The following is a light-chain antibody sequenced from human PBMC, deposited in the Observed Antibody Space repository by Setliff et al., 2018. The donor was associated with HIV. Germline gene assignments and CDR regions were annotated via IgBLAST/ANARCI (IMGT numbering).Light chain of an antibody. CDR3: SSHGAIGV. Sequence: ALTQPPSASGSPGQSVTISCTGTTSDVGAYNYVSWYQQHPGKAPKLIIYEVTKRPSGVPDRFSGSKSGNTASLTVSGLQAEDEADYYCSSHGAIGVFGTGTKVTVL. CDR1: TSDVGAYNY. CDR2: EVT. V-gene: IGLV2-8*01. J-gene: IGLJ1*01.